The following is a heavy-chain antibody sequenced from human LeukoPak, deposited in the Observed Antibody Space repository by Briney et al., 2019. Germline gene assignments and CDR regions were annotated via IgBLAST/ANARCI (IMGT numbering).Heavy chain of an antibody. CDR2: IGGSNYYRGST. J-gene: IGHJ5*02. V-gene: IGHV4-39*01. CDR3: ARLETSVTEHNWFDP. D-gene: IGHD2-21*02. CDR1: GASISSSAYY. Sequence: PSETLSLTCTVSGASISSSAYYRGWIRQPPGKGLEWIGSIGGSNYYRGSTYCNPSLKSRVTIHVDMSKDQFSLKLSSVTAADTAVYYCARLETSVTEHNWFDPWGQGTLVTVSS.